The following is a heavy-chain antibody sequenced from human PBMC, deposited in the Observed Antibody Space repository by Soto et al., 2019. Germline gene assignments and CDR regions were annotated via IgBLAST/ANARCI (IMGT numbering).Heavy chain of an antibody. CDR2: INSDGSST. Sequence: GGSLRLSCAVSGFTFSNYWMHWVRQAPGKGPVWVSRINSDGSSTSYADSVKGRFTISRDNAKNALYLQVNSLRAEDTAVYFCARQRRDGYSFVDYWVQGILVTVSS. V-gene: IGHV3-74*01. J-gene: IGHJ4*02. CDR1: GFTFSNYW. D-gene: IGHD5-18*01. CDR3: ARQRRDGYSFVDY.